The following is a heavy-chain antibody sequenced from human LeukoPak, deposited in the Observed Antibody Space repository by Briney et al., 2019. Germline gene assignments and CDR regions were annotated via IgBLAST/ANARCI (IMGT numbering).Heavy chain of an antibody. J-gene: IGHJ4*02. CDR2: INHSGST. CDR3: ARGRLLWFGELLYSPPDY. D-gene: IGHD3-10*01. Sequence: PSETLSLTCTASGGSISSINYSWGWIRQPPGKGLEWIGEINHSGSTNYNPSLKSRVTISVDTSKNQFSLKLSSVTAADTAVYYCARGRLLWFGELLYSPPDYWGQGTLVTVSS. V-gene: IGHV4-39*07. CDR1: GGSISSINYS.